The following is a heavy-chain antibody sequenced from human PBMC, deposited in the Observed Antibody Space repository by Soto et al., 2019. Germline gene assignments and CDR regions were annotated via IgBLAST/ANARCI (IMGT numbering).Heavy chain of an antibody. J-gene: IGHJ4*02. CDR1: GFTFSDYY. Sequence: PGGSLRLSCAASGFTFSDYYMSWLRQAPGKWLEWVSSITSSGSTTYYTDSVKGRFTISRDNAKNSLYLQMNSLRAEDTAVYYCARERYSYGPYYFDYWGQGXLVTVSS. CDR3: ARERYSYGPYYFDY. CDR2: ITSSGSTT. D-gene: IGHD5-18*01. V-gene: IGHV3-11*01.